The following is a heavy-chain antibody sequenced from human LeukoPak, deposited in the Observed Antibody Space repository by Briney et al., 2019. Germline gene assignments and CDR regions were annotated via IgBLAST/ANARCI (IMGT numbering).Heavy chain of an antibody. J-gene: IGHJ5*02. CDR3: ARDRAGYDFWSGYWKAGNWFDP. CDR1: GFTFSSYW. D-gene: IGHD3-3*01. CDR2: IKGDGSST. Sequence: GGSLRLSCAASGFTFSSYWMHWVRQAPGKGLVWVARIKGDGSSTNYADSVKGRFTISRDNAKNTLYLQMNSLRAEDTAVYYRARDRAGYDFWSGYWKAGNWFDPWGQGTLVTVSS. V-gene: IGHV3-74*01.